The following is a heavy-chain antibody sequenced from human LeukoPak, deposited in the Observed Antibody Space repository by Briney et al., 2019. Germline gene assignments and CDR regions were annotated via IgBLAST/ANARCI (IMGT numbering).Heavy chain of an antibody. CDR3: ASSNLRKDALDI. CDR1: GDSVSSNSAA. Sequence: SQTLSLTCAISGDSVSSNSAAWNWIRQSPSRGLEWLGGTYYRSKWYNDYALSVKTRITINPDTSKNQFSLQLNSLTPDDTAVYYCASSNLRKDALDIWGQGTMVTVSS. D-gene: IGHD2-2*01. J-gene: IGHJ3*02. CDR2: TYYRSKWYN. V-gene: IGHV6-1*01.